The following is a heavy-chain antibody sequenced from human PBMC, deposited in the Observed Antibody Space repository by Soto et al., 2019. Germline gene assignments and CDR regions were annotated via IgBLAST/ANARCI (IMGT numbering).Heavy chain of an antibody. J-gene: IGHJ4*01. V-gene: IGHV1-3*01. D-gene: IGHD6-25*01. Sequence: ASVKVSCKASGYTFTTYPVHWVRQAPGQRLEWMGWINAGNGNTKYSQKFQGRVTITRDTSASTAYMELSSLRSEDTAVYYCTRDNRGRGDYWGHGTMCTVSS. CDR1: GYTFTTYP. CDR3: TRDNRGRGDY. CDR2: INAGNGNT.